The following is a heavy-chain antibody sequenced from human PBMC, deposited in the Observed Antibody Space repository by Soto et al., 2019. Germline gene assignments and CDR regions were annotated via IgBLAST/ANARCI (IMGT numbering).Heavy chain of an antibody. CDR3: AKDSHSSCNVVRGWFDP. CDR1: GGSVSGDSYY. D-gene: IGHD2-21*01. V-gene: IGHV4-61*01. Sequence: QVQLLESGPGLVKPSETLSLTCTVSGGSVSGDSYYWSWIRQPPGRGLEWIGYIYYSGSTKYNPSLKSRVTISVDTSKYQFALRLTYASAAHTAVYYCAKDSHSSCNVVRGWFDPWGEGTMVVVSS. J-gene: IGHJ5*02. CDR2: IYYSGST.